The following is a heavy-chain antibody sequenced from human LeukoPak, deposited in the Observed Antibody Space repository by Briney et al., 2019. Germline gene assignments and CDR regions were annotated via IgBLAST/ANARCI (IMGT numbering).Heavy chain of an antibody. CDR3: ARTYDFGRGPPGDAFDN. V-gene: IGHV3-48*01. CDR2: IDARSGIT. Sequence: GGSLRLSCAASGFTFSSYGMHWVRQAPGKGPEWVSYIDARSGITYYADSVQGRFTISRDDARESVFLQMDGLRVDGTAVYYCARTYDFGRGPPGDAFDNWGPGTWVIVSA. CDR1: GFTFSSYG. D-gene: IGHD3-3*01. J-gene: IGHJ3*02.